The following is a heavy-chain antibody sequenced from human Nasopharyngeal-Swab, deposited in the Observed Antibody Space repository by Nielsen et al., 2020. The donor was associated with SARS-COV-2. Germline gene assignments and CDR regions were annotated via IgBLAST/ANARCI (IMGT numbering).Heavy chain of an antibody. D-gene: IGHD5-18*01. CDR3: ARVTAMAEGYYYGMDV. Sequence: SVKVSCKASGGTFSSYAISWVRQAPGQGLEWMGGTIPIFGTANYAQKFQGRVTITADESTSTAYMELSSLRSEDTAVYYCARVTAMAEGYYYGMDVWGQGTTVTVSS. V-gene: IGHV1-69*13. CDR2: TIPIFGTA. CDR1: GGTFSSYA. J-gene: IGHJ6*02.